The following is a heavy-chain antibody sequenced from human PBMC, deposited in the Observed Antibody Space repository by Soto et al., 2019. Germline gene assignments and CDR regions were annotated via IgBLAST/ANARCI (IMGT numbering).Heavy chain of an antibody. Sequence: GASVKVSCKASGYTFTSYGISWVRQAPGQGLEWMGWISAYNGNTNYAQKLQGRVTMTTDTSRSTAYMELRSLRSDDTAVYYCARAGITMARGVHSKFDPWGQGSLVTVSS. CDR3: ARAGITMARGVHSKFDP. CDR1: GYTFTSYG. V-gene: IGHV1-18*01. CDR2: ISAYNGNT. J-gene: IGHJ5*02. D-gene: IGHD3-10*01.